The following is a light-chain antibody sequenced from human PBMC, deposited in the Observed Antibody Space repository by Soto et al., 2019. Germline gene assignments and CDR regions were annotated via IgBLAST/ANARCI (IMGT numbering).Light chain of an antibody. J-gene: IGKJ4*01. V-gene: IGKV3-15*01. CDR1: QGIGDT. CDR3: QRYNNWPLT. CDR2: DTS. Sequence: EIVLTQSPGTLSLSPGEGATLSCRASQGIGDTLAWYQHKPGQPPRLLIYDTSARATGVPARFSGSRSGTDFTLPINSLQSEDFAVYYCQRYNNWPLTFGGGTKVDIK.